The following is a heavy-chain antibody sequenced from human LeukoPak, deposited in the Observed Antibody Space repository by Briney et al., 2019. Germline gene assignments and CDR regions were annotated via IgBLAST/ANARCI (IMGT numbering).Heavy chain of an antibody. CDR1: GFPFDVAA. CDR3: AKDLFRWTFDH. Sequence: GGSLRLSCTVSGFPFDVAAMTWVRQRPGAGLDWVAAIGGDGIARYTDSVAGRFTISKDIARHILYLQMNSLRIDDTAIYYRAKDLFRWTFDHWGPGTLVTVSS. CDR2: IGGDGIA. J-gene: IGHJ4*02. V-gene: IGHV3-23*01. D-gene: IGHD3-3*01.